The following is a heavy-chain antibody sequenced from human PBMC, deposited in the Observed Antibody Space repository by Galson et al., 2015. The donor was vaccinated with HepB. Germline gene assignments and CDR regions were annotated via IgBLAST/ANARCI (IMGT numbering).Heavy chain of an antibody. Sequence: SVKVSCKASGYTFTNYYLHWVRQAPGQGLEWMGIINPSGGSTTYAQKFQGRVTMTRDTSTSTVYMELSSLRSEDTAVFYCARDREDGFGEPDYWGQGTLVTVSS. CDR1: GYTFTNYY. CDR3: ARDREDGFGEPDY. V-gene: IGHV1-46*01. J-gene: IGHJ4*02. CDR2: INPSGGST. D-gene: IGHD3-10*01.